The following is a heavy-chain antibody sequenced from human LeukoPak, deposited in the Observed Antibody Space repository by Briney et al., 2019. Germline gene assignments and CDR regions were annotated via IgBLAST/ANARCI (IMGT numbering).Heavy chain of an antibody. D-gene: IGHD6-19*01. CDR2: IYGSGST. CDR1: GDSLSSHY. Sequence: SETLSLTSTVSGDSLSSHYWSWIRQPPGKGLEWIGYIYGSGSTHYDPSLRSRVTISEDTSKNQFSLKLTSVTAADTAAYYCARNVGWYSHDSWGQGTLVTVSS. J-gene: IGHJ4*02. CDR3: ARNVGWYSHDS. V-gene: IGHV4-59*08.